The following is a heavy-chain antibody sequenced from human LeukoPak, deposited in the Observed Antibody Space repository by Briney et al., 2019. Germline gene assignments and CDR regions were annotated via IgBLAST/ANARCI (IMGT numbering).Heavy chain of an antibody. V-gene: IGHV4-34*01. D-gene: IGHD3-9*01. CDR3: ARMSEILTGYYSSGAFDI. CDR1: GGSFSGYY. CDR2: INHSGST. J-gene: IGHJ3*02. Sequence: NPSETLSLTCAVYGGSFSGYYWSWIRQPPGKGLEWIGEINHSGSTNYNPSLKSRVTISVDTSKNQFSLKLSSVTAADTAMYYCARMSEILTGYYSSGAFDIWGQGTMVTVSS.